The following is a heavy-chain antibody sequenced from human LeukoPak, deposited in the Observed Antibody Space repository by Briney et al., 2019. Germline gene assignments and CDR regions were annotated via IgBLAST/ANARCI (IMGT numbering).Heavy chain of an antibody. CDR2: IRYDGSKK. CDR3: ATYRQVLLPFES. D-gene: IGHD2-8*02. J-gene: IGHJ4*02. Sequence: PGESLRLSCAASGFTFSDYGIHWVRQAPGKGLEWVAFIRYDGSKKYYADSVKGRFTISRDNSKSTLSLQMNSLRAEDTAIYYCATYRQVLLPFESWGQGTLVTVSS. CDR1: GFTFSDYG. V-gene: IGHV3-30*02.